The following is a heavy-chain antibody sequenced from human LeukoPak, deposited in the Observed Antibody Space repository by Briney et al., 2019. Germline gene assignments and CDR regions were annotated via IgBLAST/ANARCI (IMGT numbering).Heavy chain of an antibody. Sequence: SVKVSCKASGGTFSSYAISWVQQAPGQGLEWMGRIIPIFGTANYAQKFQGRVTITTDESTSTAYMELSSLRSEDTAVYYCARALAYCGGDCYSPFDYWGQGTLVTVSS. CDR1: GGTFSSYA. CDR3: ARALAYCGGDCYSPFDY. J-gene: IGHJ4*02. CDR2: IIPIFGTA. V-gene: IGHV1-69*05. D-gene: IGHD2-21*02.